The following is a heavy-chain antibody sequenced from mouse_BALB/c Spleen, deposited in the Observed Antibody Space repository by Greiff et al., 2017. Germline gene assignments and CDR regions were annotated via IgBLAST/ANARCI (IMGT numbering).Heavy chain of an antibody. CDR1: GFSLTSYG. J-gene: IGHJ3*01. Sequence: QVQLKQSGPGLVAPSQSLSITCTVSGFSLTSYGVHWVRQPPGKGLEWLGVIWAGGSTNYNSALMSRLSISKDNSKSQVFLKMNSLQTDDTAMYYCARPYGYWFAYGGQGTLVTVSA. D-gene: IGHD2-2*01. CDR3: ARPYGYWFAY. CDR2: IWAGGST. V-gene: IGHV2-9*02.